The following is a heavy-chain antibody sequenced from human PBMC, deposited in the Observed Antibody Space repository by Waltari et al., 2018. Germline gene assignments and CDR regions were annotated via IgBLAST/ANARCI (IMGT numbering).Heavy chain of an antibody. CDR2: VDPEEGET. CDR3: ARISTVGPPI. D-gene: IGHD4-4*01. CDR1: GYTFTDYY. J-gene: IGHJ3*02. Sequence: EVQLVQSGAEVKKPGATVKISCKVSGYTFTDYYMHWVQQDPGKGLEWMGLVDPEEGETIYAQKFQGRVTITADESTSTAYMELSSLRSEDTAVYYCARISTVGPPIWGQGTMVTVSS. V-gene: IGHV1-69-2*01.